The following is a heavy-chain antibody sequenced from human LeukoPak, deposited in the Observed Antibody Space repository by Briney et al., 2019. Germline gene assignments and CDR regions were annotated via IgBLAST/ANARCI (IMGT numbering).Heavy chain of an antibody. CDR1: GGTFTSYT. CDR3: ARIHITGTTGDDE. D-gene: IGHD1-7*01. J-gene: IGHJ4*02. Sequence: GASVKVSCKASGGTFTSYTISWVRQAPGQGLEWMGRIIPILGIANYAQKFQGRVTMTTDTSTSTAYMELRSLRSDDTAVYYCARIHITGTTGDDEWGQGTLVTVSS. CDR2: IIPILGIA. V-gene: IGHV1-69*02.